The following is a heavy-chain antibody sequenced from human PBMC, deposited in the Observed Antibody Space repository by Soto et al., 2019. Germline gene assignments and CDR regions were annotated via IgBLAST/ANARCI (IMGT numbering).Heavy chain of an antibody. D-gene: IGHD3-9*01. V-gene: IGHV4-4*07. CDR1: GGSISSYY. CDR3: ARDQGRYFDWLLYPVNWFDP. CDR2: IYTSGST. Sequence: SETLSLTCTVSGGSISSYYWSWIRQPAGKGLEWIGRIYTSGSTNYNPSLKSRVTMSVDTSKNQFSLKLSSVTAADTAVYYCARDQGRYFDWLLYPVNWFDPWGQGTLVTVS. J-gene: IGHJ5*02.